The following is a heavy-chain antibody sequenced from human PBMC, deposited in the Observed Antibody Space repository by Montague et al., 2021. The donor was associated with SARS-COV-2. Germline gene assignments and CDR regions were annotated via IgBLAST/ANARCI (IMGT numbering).Heavy chain of an antibody. CDR1: GFTFRSYA. J-gene: IGHJ4*02. V-gene: IGHV3-23*01. CDR2: ISGSGGNT. CDR3: ASRFDY. Sequence: SLRLSCAASGFTFRSYAMNWVRQAPGKGLEWVSGISGSGGNTNHTNSVKGRFTISRDNSRNTLYLQMNSLRAEDTAVYYCASRFDYWGQGILVTVSS.